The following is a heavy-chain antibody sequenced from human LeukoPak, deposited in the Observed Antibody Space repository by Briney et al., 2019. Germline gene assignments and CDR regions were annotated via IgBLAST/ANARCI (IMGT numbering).Heavy chain of an antibody. CDR2: ISSSGSTI. CDR3: ASQRPLGYCSGGSCYQDY. Sequence: GGSLRLSRAASGFTFSSYEMNWVRQAPGKGLEWVSYISSSGSTIYYADSVKGRFTISRDNAKNSLYLQMNSLRAEDTAVYYCASQRPLGYCSGGSCYQDYWGQGTLVTVSS. CDR1: GFTFSSYE. V-gene: IGHV3-48*03. J-gene: IGHJ4*02. D-gene: IGHD2-15*01.